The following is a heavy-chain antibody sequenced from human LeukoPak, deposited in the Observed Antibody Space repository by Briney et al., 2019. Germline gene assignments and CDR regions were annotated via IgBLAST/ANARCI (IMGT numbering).Heavy chain of an antibody. CDR1: GGSFSGYY. Sequence: SETLSLTCAVYGGSFSGYYWSWIRQPPGKGLEWIGEINHSGSTNYNPSLKSRVTISVDTSKNQFSLKLSSVTAADTAVYYCARVQNPIDYDFWSGYYSRFYYYGMDAWGQGTTVTVSS. J-gene: IGHJ6*02. CDR3: ARVQNPIDYDFWSGYYSRFYYYGMDA. D-gene: IGHD3-3*01. CDR2: INHSGST. V-gene: IGHV4-34*01.